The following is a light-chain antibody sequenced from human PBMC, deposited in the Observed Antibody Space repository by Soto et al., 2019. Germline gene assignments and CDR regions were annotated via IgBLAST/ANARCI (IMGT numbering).Light chain of an antibody. V-gene: IGLV2-23*01. J-gene: IGLJ1*01. CDR3: CSHAGGSTYV. CDR1: SSDVGSRNL. Sequence: ALTQPASVSGSPGQSITISCTGTSSDVGSRNLVSWYQQYPGKAPKLIIFEASKRPPGVSNRFSGSKSGSTASLTISGLQAEDEADYYCCSHAGGSTYVFGTGTKVTVL. CDR2: EAS.